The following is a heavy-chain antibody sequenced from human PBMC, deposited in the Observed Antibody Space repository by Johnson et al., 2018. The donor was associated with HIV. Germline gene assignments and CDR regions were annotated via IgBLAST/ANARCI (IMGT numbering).Heavy chain of an antibody. Sequence: QVQLVESGGGVVQPGRSQRLSCAASGFPFRDSAMHWVRQAPGKGMEWVAVILFDGVYKHYAESVKGRFTISRDNSKNTLYLQMNSLRGEDTAVYYCARGWQQRAFDIWGQGTMVTVSS. CDR2: ILFDGVYK. D-gene: IGHD6-13*01. CDR1: GFPFRDSA. CDR3: ARGWQQRAFDI. V-gene: IGHV3-30-3*01. J-gene: IGHJ3*02.